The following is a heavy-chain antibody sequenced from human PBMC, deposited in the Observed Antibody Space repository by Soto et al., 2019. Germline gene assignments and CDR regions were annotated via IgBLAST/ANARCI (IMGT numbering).Heavy chain of an antibody. CDR3: AKIMDYYDSSGYWGWNWFDP. Sequence: GSLRLSCAASGFTFSSYAMSWVRQAPGKGLEWVSAISGSGGSTYYADSVKGRFTISRDNSKNTLYLQMNSLRAEDTAVYYCAKIMDYYDSSGYWGWNWFDPWGQGTLVTVSS. CDR2: ISGSGGST. J-gene: IGHJ5*02. D-gene: IGHD3-22*01. V-gene: IGHV3-23*01. CDR1: GFTFSSYA.